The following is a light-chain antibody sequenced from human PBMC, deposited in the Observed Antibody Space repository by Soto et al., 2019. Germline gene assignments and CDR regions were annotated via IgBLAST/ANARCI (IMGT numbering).Light chain of an antibody. CDR3: KSYAGSNTYV. J-gene: IGLJ1*01. CDR2: EVV. V-gene: IGLV2-8*01. CDR1: KNDIGVYDF. Sequence: QSALTQPPSASGSPGQSVTISCSGTKNDIGVYDFVSWYQHHPGKAPRLIIYEVVQRPSGVHDRFSGSKSGNTASLTVSGLQAADEADYFCKSYAGSNTYVFGSGSKVT.